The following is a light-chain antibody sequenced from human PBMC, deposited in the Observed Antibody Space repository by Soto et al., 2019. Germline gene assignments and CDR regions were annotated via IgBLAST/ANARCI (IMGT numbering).Light chain of an antibody. CDR2: DAS. CDR3: QQRSNWPLIT. V-gene: IGKV3-11*01. J-gene: IGKJ5*01. Sequence: EIVLTQSPATLSLSPGERATLSCSASQSVSRYLAWYQQKPGQAPRLLIYDASNRATGIPARFSGSGSGTDFTLTISSLEPADFAVYYCQQRSNWPLITFGQGTRLEIK. CDR1: QSVSRY.